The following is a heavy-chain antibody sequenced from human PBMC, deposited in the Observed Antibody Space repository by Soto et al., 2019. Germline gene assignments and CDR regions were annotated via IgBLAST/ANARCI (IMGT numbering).Heavy chain of an antibody. Sequence: QVQLQESGPGLVKPSQTLSLTCTVSGGSISSGGYYWSWIRQHPGKGLEWIGYIYYSGSTYYNPYLKSRVTISVDTSKNQFSLKLSSVTASDTAVYYCVRGIDDLTFINDAFDIWRQGTMVTVSS. CDR3: VRGIDDLTFINDAFDI. CDR2: IYYSGST. CDR1: GGSISSGGYY. J-gene: IGHJ3*02. V-gene: IGHV4-31*03. D-gene: IGHD3-3*01.